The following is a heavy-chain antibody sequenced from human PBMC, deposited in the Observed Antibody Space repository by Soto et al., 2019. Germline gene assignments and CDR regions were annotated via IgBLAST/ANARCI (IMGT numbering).Heavy chain of an antibody. D-gene: IGHD5-18*01. J-gene: IGHJ6*02. V-gene: IGHV3-9*01. Sequence: GGSLRLSCAASGFTFVDYAMHWVRQGPGKGLEWVSGISWNSGSIGYADSVKGRCTISRDNAKNTLYLQMNSLRAEDTAVYYCAKQVEDTAMVQLDVWGQGTTVNVSS. CDR2: ISWNSGSI. CDR3: AKQVEDTAMVQLDV. CDR1: GFTFVDYA.